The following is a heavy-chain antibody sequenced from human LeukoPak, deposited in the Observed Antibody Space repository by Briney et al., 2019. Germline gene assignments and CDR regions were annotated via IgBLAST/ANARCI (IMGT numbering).Heavy chain of an antibody. D-gene: IGHD6-13*01. CDR1: GFTFSKAW. CDR2: ISYDGSNK. J-gene: IGHJ4*02. CDR3: ANSPSIAAFDY. Sequence: GGSLRLSCAASGFTFSKAWMSWVRQAPGKGLEWVAVISYDGSNKYYADSVKGRFTIPRDNSKNTLYLQMNSLRAEDTVVYYCANSPSIAAFDYWGQGTLVTVSS. V-gene: IGHV3-30*18.